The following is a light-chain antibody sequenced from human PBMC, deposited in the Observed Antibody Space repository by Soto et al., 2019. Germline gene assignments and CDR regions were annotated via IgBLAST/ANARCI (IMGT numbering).Light chain of an antibody. Sequence: IQLTQSPSSLSASVGDRVSITCRASQDIKTYLAWYQQKQGKAPKLLISGTFPLQSGVPSRFNGSGSGTDFTLTISRLQPEEFATYYCQHLNNYPPFTFGPGTKVDLE. CDR2: GTF. V-gene: IGKV1-9*01. CDR3: QHLNNYPPFT. J-gene: IGKJ3*01. CDR1: QDIKTY.